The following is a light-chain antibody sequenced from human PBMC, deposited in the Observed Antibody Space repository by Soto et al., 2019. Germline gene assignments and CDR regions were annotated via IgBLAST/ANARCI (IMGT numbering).Light chain of an antibody. CDR2: DAS. V-gene: IGKV1-33*01. CDR3: QQYDSLPYS. J-gene: IGKJ2*03. Sequence: DIQMTQSPSSLSASVGDSVTITCQASQDISNYLNWFQHKPGKAPKLLIYDASHLETGVPSRFRGSGSGTDFTFSINSLQPEDVAAYYCQQYDSLPYSFGQGTKLEI. CDR1: QDISNY.